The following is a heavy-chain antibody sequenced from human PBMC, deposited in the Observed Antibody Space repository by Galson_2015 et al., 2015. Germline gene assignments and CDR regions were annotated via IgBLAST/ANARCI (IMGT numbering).Heavy chain of an antibody. CDR3: TTDDGDCSGGSCYPSGWADFDY. J-gene: IGHJ4*02. D-gene: IGHD2-15*01. Sequence: GTTDYAAPVKGRFTISRDDSKNTLYLQMNSLKTEDTAVYYCTTDDGDCSGGSCYPSGWADFDYWGQGTLVTVSS. CDR2: GTT. V-gene: IGHV3-15*01.